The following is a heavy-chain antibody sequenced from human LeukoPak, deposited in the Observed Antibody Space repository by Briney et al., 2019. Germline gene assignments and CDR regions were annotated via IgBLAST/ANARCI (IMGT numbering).Heavy chain of an antibody. CDR2: IYYSGST. J-gene: IGHJ1*01. CDR3: ARGKLGGAEYFQH. Sequence: SETLSLTCTVSGGSISSSSYYWSWIRQPPGKGLEWIGYIYYSGSTNYNPSLKSRVTISVDTSKNQFSLKLSSVTAADTAVYYCARGKLGGAEYFQHWGQGTLVTVSS. V-gene: IGHV4-61*01. CDR1: GGSISSSSYY. D-gene: IGHD3-10*01.